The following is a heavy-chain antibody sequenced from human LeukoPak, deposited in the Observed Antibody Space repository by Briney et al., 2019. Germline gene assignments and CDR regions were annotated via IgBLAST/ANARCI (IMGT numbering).Heavy chain of an antibody. CDR3: ARSSDIVLMVYAIEYCFDY. D-gene: IGHD2-8*01. J-gene: IGHJ4*02. CDR2: IIPIFGTA. V-gene: IGHV1-69*05. Sequence: SVKVSCKASGGTFSSYAISWLRQAPGQRLEWMGGIIPIFGTANYAQKFQGRVTITTDESTSTAYMELSSLRSEDTAVYYCARSSDIVLMVYAIEYCFDYWGQGTLVTVSS. CDR1: GGTFSSYA.